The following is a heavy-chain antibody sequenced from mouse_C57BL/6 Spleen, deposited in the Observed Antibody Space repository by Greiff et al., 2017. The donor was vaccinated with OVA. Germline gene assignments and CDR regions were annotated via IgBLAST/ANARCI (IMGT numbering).Heavy chain of an antibody. CDR3: ANYGPHWYFDV. CDR1: GYTFTSYW. Sequence: VQLQQPGAELVKPGASVKLSCKASGYTFTSYWMQWVTQRPGQGLEWIGEIDPSDSYTNYNQKFKGKATLTVDTSSSTAYMQLSSLTSEDSAVYYCANYGPHWYFDVWGTGTTVTVSS. V-gene: IGHV1-50*01. J-gene: IGHJ1*03. D-gene: IGHD2-4*01. CDR2: IDPSDSYT.